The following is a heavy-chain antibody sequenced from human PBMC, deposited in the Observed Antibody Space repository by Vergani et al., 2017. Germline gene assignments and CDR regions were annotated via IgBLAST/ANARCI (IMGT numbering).Heavy chain of an antibody. CDR2: ISYDGSNK. Sequence: QVQLVESGGGVVQPGRSLRLSCAASGFTFSSYPIHWVRQAPGKGLEWVAVISYDGSNKYYADSVKGRFTISRDNSKNTLYLQMNSLRAEDTAVYYCARVQGDIVVVPAVRGYMDVWGKGTTVTVSS. V-gene: IGHV3-30-3*01. J-gene: IGHJ6*03. CDR1: GFTFSSYP. CDR3: ARVQGDIVVVPAVRGYMDV. D-gene: IGHD2-2*01.